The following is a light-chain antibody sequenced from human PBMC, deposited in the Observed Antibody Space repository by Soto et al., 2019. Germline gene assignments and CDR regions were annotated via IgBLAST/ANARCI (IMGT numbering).Light chain of an antibody. CDR2: KAS. V-gene: IGKV1-5*03. J-gene: IGKJ1*01. CDR1: QSIGNW. Sequence: DIQMTQSPSTLSASVGDRVTITCRASQSIGNWLAWYQQKLGKAPKLLIYKASNLENVVPSRFSGSGSGTEFTLTISCLQPDDFALYYCQQYDDYPRTFGQGTKVEIK. CDR3: QQYDDYPRT.